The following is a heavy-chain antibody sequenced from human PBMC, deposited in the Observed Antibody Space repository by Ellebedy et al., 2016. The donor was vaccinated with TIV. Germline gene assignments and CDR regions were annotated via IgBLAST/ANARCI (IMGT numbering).Heavy chain of an antibody. D-gene: IGHD2-2*02. Sequence: ASVKVSCXASGYTFTSYDINWVRQAPGQGLEWMGWINPNSGGTNYAQKFQGRVTMTRDTSISTGYMELSRLRSDDTAVYYCARGKYQLLYGDYWGQGTLVTVSS. CDR3: ARGKYQLLYGDY. CDR1: GYTFTSYD. CDR2: INPNSGGT. V-gene: IGHV1-2*02. J-gene: IGHJ4*02.